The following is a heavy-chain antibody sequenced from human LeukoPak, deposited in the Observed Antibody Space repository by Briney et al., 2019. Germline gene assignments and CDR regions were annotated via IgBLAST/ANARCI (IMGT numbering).Heavy chain of an antibody. CDR2: INPNSGGT. D-gene: IGHD3-10*01. Sequence: ASVKVSCKASGYTFTGYYMRWVRQAPGQGLEWMGWINPNSGGTNYAQKFQGRVTMTRDTSISTAYMELSRLRSDDTAVYYCARGPIWFGDRNDAFDIWGQGTMVTVSS. CDR1: GYTFTGYY. J-gene: IGHJ3*02. CDR3: ARGPIWFGDRNDAFDI. V-gene: IGHV1-2*02.